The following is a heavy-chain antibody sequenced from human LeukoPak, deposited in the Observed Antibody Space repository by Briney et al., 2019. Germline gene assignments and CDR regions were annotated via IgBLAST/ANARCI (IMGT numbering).Heavy chain of an antibody. Sequence: SETLSLTCTVAGGSIGSNYWTWIRQPPGKGLEYIGYIYYAGGTNYNPSLKSRVTISVDTSKNQFSLKLTSVTAADTAVYFCAKYGNSGWVIDNWGQGTLVTVSS. J-gene: IGHJ4*02. V-gene: IGHV4-59*08. D-gene: IGHD6-19*01. CDR3: AKYGNSGWVIDN. CDR1: GGSIGSNY. CDR2: IYYAGGT.